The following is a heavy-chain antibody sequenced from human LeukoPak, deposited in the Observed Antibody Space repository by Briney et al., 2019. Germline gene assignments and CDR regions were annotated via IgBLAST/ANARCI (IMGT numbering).Heavy chain of an antibody. CDR3: AKANSSGWYLSQYGMDV. D-gene: IGHD6-19*01. CDR1: GFTFSSYA. CDR2: ISGSGGST. J-gene: IGHJ6*02. Sequence: GGSLRLSCAASGFTFSSYAMSWVRQAPGKGLEWVSAISGSGGSTYYADSVKGRFTISRDNSKNTLYLQMSSLRAEDTAVYYCAKANSSGWYLSQYGMDVWGQGTTVTVSS. V-gene: IGHV3-23*01.